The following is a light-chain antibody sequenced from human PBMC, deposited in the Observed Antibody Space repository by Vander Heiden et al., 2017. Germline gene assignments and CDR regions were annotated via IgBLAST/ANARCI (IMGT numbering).Light chain of an antibody. V-gene: IGKV3-15*01. CDR3: QQYDSWWT. CDR1: QSVSSN. Sequence: EIVMTQSPATLSVSQGERATLSCRASQSVSSNLAWYQQKPGQAPSLLIYGASTRATGIPARFSGSGSGTEFTLTIRGLQSEDFAVYYCQQYDSWWTFGQGTKVEVK. J-gene: IGKJ1*01. CDR2: GAS.